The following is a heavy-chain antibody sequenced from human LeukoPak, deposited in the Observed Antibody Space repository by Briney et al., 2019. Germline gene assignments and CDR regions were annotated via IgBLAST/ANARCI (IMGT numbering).Heavy chain of an antibody. D-gene: IGHD3-10*01. J-gene: IGHJ4*02. CDR3: ANDQEVGWELLFDY. V-gene: IGHV3-30*18. Sequence: GRSLRLSCAAWGFTFSSYGMLWVRQAPGKGLEWVAVISYDGSNKYYADSVKGRFTISRDNSKKMLYLQMNSLRAEDTAVYYCANDQEVGWELLFDYWGQGTLVTVSS. CDR2: ISYDGSNK. CDR1: GFTFSSYG.